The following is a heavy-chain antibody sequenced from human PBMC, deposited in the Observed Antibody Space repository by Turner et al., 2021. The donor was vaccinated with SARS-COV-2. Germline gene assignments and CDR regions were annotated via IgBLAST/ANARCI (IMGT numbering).Heavy chain of an antibody. V-gene: IGHV3-66*01. CDR3: ARGNSSGWSYYFDY. J-gene: IGHJ4*02. CDR2: IYSGGST. D-gene: IGHD6-19*01. Sequence: EVQLVESGGGLVQPGGSLRQSCVASGFTVSSNYMSWIRRAPGKGLEWVSVIYSGGSTYYADSVKGRFTISRDNSKNTLYLQMNSLRAEDTAVYYCARGNSSGWSYYFDYWGQGTLVTVSS. CDR1: GFTVSSNY.